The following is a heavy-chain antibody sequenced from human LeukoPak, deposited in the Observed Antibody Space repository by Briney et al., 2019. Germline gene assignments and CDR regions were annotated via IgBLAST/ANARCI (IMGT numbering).Heavy chain of an antibody. CDR2: SDSGGST. CDR3: ATDQRWESPHYLDS. Sequence: GGSRRLSCAASGFTVSSNYMSWVRHARGKGLGWVAVSDSGGSTYYADSVRGRFTISRDNSKKTLYVQMNRLRDEATAVYYCATDQRWESPHYLDSWGQGTLVTVSS. CDR1: GFTVSSNY. D-gene: IGHD1-26*01. J-gene: IGHJ4*02. V-gene: IGHV3-53*01.